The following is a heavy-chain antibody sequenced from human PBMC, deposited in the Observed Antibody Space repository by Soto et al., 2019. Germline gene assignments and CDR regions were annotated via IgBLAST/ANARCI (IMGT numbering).Heavy chain of an antibody. V-gene: IGHV3-23*01. D-gene: IGHD2-15*01. J-gene: IGHJ4*02. CDR1: GLTFSTYA. Sequence: EVQLLESGRGLIQPGGSLRLSCAASGLTFSTYAMSWVRQAPGKGLEWVSTITNVGGKTYYAESEKGRFTISRDNSKNTVYLQMNSLRAEDTAVYYCATRIGDYWGQGNLDTGSS. CDR2: ITNVGGKT. CDR3: ATRIGDY.